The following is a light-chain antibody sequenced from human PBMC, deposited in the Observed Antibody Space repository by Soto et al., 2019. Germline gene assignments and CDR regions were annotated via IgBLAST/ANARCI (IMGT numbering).Light chain of an antibody. CDR2: GAS. CDR3: QQYGPSPT. J-gene: IGKJ1*01. V-gene: IGKV3-15*01. Sequence: EIVLTQSPATLSVSPGERVTLSCRASESVDINLAWYQQKPGQAPRLLIYGASTRATGIPARFSGSGSGTEFTLTITRLDPEDFAVYFCQQYGPSPTFGQGTKVDIK. CDR1: ESVDIN.